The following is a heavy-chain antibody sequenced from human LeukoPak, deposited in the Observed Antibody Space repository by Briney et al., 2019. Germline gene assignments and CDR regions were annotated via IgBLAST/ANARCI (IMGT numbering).Heavy chain of an antibody. J-gene: IGHJ4*02. Sequence: PGGSLRLSCVASGFSFSTYVGGWVRQAPGKGLQWVSVIGDSGGTTHYADSVKGRFTISRDNSRNTLYLQMNGLRDEDTAIYYCARIRGAVTYYFDCCGQGTLVTVSS. CDR1: GFSFSTYV. CDR3: ARIRGAVTYYFDC. D-gene: IGHD1-26*01. CDR2: IGDSGGTT. V-gene: IGHV3-23*01.